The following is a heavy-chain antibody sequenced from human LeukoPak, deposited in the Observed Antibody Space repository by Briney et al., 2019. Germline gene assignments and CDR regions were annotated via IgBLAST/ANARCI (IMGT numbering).Heavy chain of an antibody. D-gene: IGHD2-15*01. J-gene: IGHJ4*02. CDR3: ARRRSGGRDFDY. CDR1: GASISSSY. V-gene: IGHV4-4*09. Sequence: KSSETLSLTCTVSGASISSSYWGWIRQPPGKGLEWIGYIYTSGSTNYNPSLKSRVTISVDTSKSQFSLNLSSVTAADTAVYFCARRRSGGRDFDYWGQGTLVTVSS. CDR2: IYTSGST.